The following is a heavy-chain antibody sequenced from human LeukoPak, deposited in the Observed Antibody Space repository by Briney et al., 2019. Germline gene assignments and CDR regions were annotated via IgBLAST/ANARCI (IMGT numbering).Heavy chain of an antibody. J-gene: IGHJ4*02. Sequence: SETLSLTCTVSGGSISSGGYYWSWIRQPPGKGLEWIGYIYHSGSTYYNPSLKSRVTISVDTSKNQFSLKLSSVTAADTAVYYCARDLQPHIPFDYWGQGTLVTVSS. D-gene: IGHD2-21*01. CDR2: IYHSGST. CDR1: GGSISSGGYY. CDR3: ARDLQPHIPFDY. V-gene: IGHV4-30-2*01.